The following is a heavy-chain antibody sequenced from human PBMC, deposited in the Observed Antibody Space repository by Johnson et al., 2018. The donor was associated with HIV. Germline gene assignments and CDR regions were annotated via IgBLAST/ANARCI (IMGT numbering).Heavy chain of an antibody. V-gene: IGHV3-30*04. CDR3: AKSDSAYDAFDI. D-gene: IGHD3-22*01. CDR2: ISYDGSNK. Sequence: QVQLVESGGGLVQPGGSLRLSCAASGFTFSSYAMHWVRQAPGKGLEWVAVISYDGSNKYYADSVKGRFSISRDNSKNTLYLQMNSLRAEDTAVYYCAKSDSAYDAFDIWGQGTMVTVSS. J-gene: IGHJ3*02. CDR1: GFTFSSYA.